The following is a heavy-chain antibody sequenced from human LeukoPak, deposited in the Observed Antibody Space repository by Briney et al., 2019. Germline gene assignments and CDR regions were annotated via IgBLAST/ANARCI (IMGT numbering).Heavy chain of an antibody. CDR3: ARESDYDSSGLDY. V-gene: IGHV3-21*01. J-gene: IGHJ4*02. Sequence: PGGSLRLSCAASGFTFSSYSMNWVRQAPGKGLEWVSSISSSSSYIYYADSEKGRFTISRDNAKNSLYLQMNSLRAEDTAVYYCARESDYDSSGLDYWGQGTLVTVSS. CDR2: ISSSSSYI. D-gene: IGHD3-22*01. CDR1: GFTFSSYS.